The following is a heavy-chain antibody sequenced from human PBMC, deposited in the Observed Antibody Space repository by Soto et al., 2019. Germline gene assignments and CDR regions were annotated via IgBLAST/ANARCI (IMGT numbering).Heavy chain of an antibody. CDR1: GEPLSGYY. CDR2: INHSGST. J-gene: IGHJ6*02. V-gene: IGHV4-34*01. D-gene: IGHD6-6*01. CDR3: ARAYSTSSIYYYYGMDV. Sequence: SETLSLTCAVHGEPLSGYYWSWIRQSPGKGLEWIGEINHSGSTNYNPSLKSRVTVSVDTSKNHFSLKLSSVTAADTAVYYCARAYSTSSIYYYYGMDVWGQGTTVTVSS.